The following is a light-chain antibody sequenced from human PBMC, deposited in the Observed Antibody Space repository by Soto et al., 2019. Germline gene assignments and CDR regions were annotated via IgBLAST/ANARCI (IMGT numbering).Light chain of an antibody. J-gene: IGKJ5*01. V-gene: IGKV3-20*01. CDR3: QQYGSSPPIT. CDR2: GAS. CDR1: QSFSSSY. Sequence: ERVLTESPGTLSLSPGERATLSCRASQSFSSSYLAWYQQKPGQAPRLLIYGASSRATGITHRFSGSGSGTGSHLTISRLEPEDCPVYYWQQYGSSPPITFGQRTRLEIK.